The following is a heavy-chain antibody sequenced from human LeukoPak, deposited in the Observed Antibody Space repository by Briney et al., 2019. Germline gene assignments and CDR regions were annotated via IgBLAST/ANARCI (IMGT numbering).Heavy chain of an antibody. CDR3: ARETHDSSGYKYFDY. CDR2: ISTSGSAM. V-gene: IGHV3-48*03. J-gene: IGHJ4*02. Sequence: PGGSLRLSCAASGFTFDSSEMNWVRQAPGKGLGWRSYISTSGSAMYYADSVRGRFTISRDNAKNSLYLQMNSLRPEDTAVYHCARETHDSSGYKYFDYWGQGTLVTVSS. CDR1: GFTFDSSE. D-gene: IGHD3-22*01.